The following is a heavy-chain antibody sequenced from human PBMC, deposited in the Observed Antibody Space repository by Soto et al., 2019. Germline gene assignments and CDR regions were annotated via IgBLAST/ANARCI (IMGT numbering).Heavy chain of an antibody. D-gene: IGHD2-2*02. Sequence: ASVKVFCKASGYTFTSYAMHWVRQAPGQRLEWMGWINAGNGNTKYSQKFQGRVTITRDTSASTAYMELSSLRSEDTAVYYCARARGVVPAAISYWFDPWGQGTLVTVSS. CDR1: GYTFTSYA. V-gene: IGHV1-3*01. CDR3: ARARGVVPAAISYWFDP. CDR2: INAGNGNT. J-gene: IGHJ5*02.